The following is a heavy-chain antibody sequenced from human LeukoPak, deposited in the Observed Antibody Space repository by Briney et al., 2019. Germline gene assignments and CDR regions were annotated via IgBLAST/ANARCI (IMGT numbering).Heavy chain of an antibody. Sequence: PSETLSLTCTVSGGSISSDYWSWIRQPPGKGLEWIAYISDIGSINYNPPLKSRVTISLDTSKNQFSLKLSSVTAADTAVYYCAGHHPRNTVDFWGQGTLVTVSS. CDR3: AGHHPRNTVDF. D-gene: IGHD2/OR15-2a*01. CDR1: GGSISSDY. CDR2: ISDIGSI. V-gene: IGHV4-59*08. J-gene: IGHJ4*02.